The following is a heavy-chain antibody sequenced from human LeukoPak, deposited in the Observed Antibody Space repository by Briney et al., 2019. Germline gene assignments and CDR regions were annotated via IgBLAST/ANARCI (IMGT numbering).Heavy chain of an antibody. V-gene: IGHV3-74*01. CDR3: ARVRSNYWGGPARDFDY. J-gene: IGHJ4*02. D-gene: IGHD7-27*01. CDR1: EFTVSTNY. CDR2: INSDGSST. Sequence: GGSLRLSCAASEFTVSTNYMTWVRQAPGKGLVWVSRINSDGSSTSYADSVKGRFTISRDNAKNTLYLQMNSLRAEDTAVYYCARVRSNYWGGPARDFDYWGQGTLVTVSS.